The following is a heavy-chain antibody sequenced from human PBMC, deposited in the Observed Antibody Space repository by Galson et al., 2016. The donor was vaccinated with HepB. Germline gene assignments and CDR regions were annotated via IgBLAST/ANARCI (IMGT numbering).Heavy chain of an antibody. Sequence: SVKVSCKASGGTFNIYAFSWVRQAPGQGLEYMGGIVPIFGTTNYAQKFQDRVTITADESTSTTYMELSSLKAEDTAVYYCARARGHCNNGLCPTYGDNWFDPWGQGTPVTVSS. V-gene: IGHV1-69*13. D-gene: IGHD2-8*01. CDR1: GGTFNIYA. CDR3: ARARGHCNNGLCPTYGDNWFDP. CDR2: IVPIFGTT. J-gene: IGHJ5*02.